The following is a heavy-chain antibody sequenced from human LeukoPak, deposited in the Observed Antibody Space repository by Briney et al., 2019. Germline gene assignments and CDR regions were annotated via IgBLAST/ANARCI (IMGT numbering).Heavy chain of an antibody. D-gene: IGHD6-19*01. J-gene: IGHJ4*02. CDR1: GFSVSSNY. Sequence: GGSLRLSCAASGFSVSSNYMSWVRQAPGKGLEWVSVIYSGGSIYYADSEKGRFTISRDNSKNTLYLQMNSLRGEDTAVYYCARDNIAVAGTDYWGQRTLVTVSP. CDR3: ARDNIAVAGTDY. CDR2: IYSGGSI. V-gene: IGHV3-66*02.